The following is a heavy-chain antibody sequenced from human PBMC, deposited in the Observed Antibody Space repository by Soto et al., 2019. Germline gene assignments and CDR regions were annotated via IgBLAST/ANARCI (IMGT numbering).Heavy chain of an antibody. CDR1: GFTFGDYA. CDR2: IRSKAYGGTT. CDR3: TRDGASLRYFDWYESYYYYYGMDV. J-gene: IGHJ6*02. Sequence: GGSLRLSCTASGFTFGDYAMSWFRQAPGKGLEWVGFIRSKAYGGTTEYAASVKGRFTISRDDSKSIAYLQMNSLKTEDTAVYYCTRDGASLRYFDWYESYYYYYGMDVWGQGTTVTVSS. V-gene: IGHV3-49*03. D-gene: IGHD3-9*01.